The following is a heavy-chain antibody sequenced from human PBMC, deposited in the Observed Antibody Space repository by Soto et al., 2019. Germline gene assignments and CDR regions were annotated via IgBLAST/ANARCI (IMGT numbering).Heavy chain of an antibody. CDR3: ARRRSSGWSTHTEDY. D-gene: IGHD6-19*01. Sequence: QVQLVQSGAEVKKPGASVKVSCKASGYTFTSYGIGWVRQAPGQGLEWMGWISAYNGNTNYAQKLQGRVTMTTDTSTSTAYMELRSLRSDDTAVYYCARRRSSGWSTHTEDYWGQGTLVTVSS. CDR2: ISAYNGNT. CDR1: GYTFTSYG. V-gene: IGHV1-18*01. J-gene: IGHJ4*02.